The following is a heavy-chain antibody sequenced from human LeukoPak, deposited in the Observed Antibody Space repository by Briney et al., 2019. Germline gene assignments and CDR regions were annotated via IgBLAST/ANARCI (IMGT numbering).Heavy chain of an antibody. CDR3: ARVYRQLRPYYFDY. V-gene: IGHV1-8*01. CDR1: GYTFTSYD. D-gene: IGHD4-23*01. Sequence: ASVKVSCKASGYTFTSYDINWVRQVTGQGLEWMGWMNPNSGNTGYAQKFQGRVTMTRNTSISTAYMELSSLRSEDTAVYYCARVYRQLRPYYFDYWGQGTLVTVSS. J-gene: IGHJ4*02. CDR2: MNPNSGNT.